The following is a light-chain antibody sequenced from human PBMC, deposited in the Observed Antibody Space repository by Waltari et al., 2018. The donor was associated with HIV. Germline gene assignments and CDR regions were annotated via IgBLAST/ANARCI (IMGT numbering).Light chain of an antibody. J-gene: IGLJ2*01. Sequence: QSALTQPPSASGSPGQSVTISCTGTSSDVGGSNYVSWYQQHPGKAPKLMMYEVTKRPSGVPARFSGSKAGNTASLTVSGLQAEDEADYYCTSYAGSNNLVFGGGTSLTVL. CDR3: TSYAGSNNLV. CDR2: EVT. V-gene: IGLV2-8*01. CDR1: SSDVGGSNY.